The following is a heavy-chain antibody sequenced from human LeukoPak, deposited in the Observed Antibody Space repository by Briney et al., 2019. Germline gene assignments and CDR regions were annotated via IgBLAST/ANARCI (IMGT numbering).Heavy chain of an antibody. Sequence: SETLSLTCTASGASISNYYWSWIRQPPGKGLEWIGYVYFSGSTNYNPSLKSRVTIAINTSKNQFSLRLSSVTAADTAVYYCARGRDFGDYWGQGTLVTVSS. CDR2: VYFSGST. CDR3: ARGRDFGDY. V-gene: IGHV4-59*01. D-gene: IGHD4-17*01. CDR1: GASISNYY. J-gene: IGHJ4*02.